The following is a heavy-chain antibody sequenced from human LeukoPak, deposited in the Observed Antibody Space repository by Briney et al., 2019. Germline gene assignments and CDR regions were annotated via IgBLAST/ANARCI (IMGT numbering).Heavy chain of an antibody. V-gene: IGHV1-18*01. CDR2: ISAYNGNT. J-gene: IGHJ4*02. CDR3: ARVPSSGSYPLFDY. Sequence: WASVKVSCKASGYTFTSYGISWVRQAPGQGLEWMGWISAYNGNTNYAQKLQGRVTMTTDTSTSTAYMELRSLRSDDTAVYYCARVPSSGSYPLFDYWGQGTLVTVSS. CDR1: GYTFTSYG. D-gene: IGHD1-26*01.